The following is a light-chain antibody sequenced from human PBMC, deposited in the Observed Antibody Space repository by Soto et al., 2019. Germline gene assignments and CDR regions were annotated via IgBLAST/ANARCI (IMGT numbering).Light chain of an antibody. J-gene: IGKJ2*01. V-gene: IGKV3-15*01. CDR3: QQYNNWPQT. CDR2: GAS. CDR1: QSVSSN. Sequence: EIVMPQSPATLSVSPGERATLSCRASQSVSSNLAWYQQKPGQAPRLLIYGASTRATGIPARLSGSGSGTEFTLTISSLQSEDFAVYDCQQYNNWPQTFGQGTKLEIK.